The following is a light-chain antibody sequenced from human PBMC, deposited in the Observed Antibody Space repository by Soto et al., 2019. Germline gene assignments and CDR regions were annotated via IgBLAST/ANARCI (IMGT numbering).Light chain of an antibody. J-gene: IGKJ4*01. V-gene: IGKV3-20*01. CDR1: QSVSSSY. CDR2: GAS. Sequence: EIVLTQSPGTLSLSPGERATLSCRASQSVSSSYLAWYQQKPGQDPRLLIYGASSRATGIPDRFSGSGSGTDFNLTISRLEPEDFAVYYCQQYDSSPLTFGGGTKVEIK. CDR3: QQYDSSPLT.